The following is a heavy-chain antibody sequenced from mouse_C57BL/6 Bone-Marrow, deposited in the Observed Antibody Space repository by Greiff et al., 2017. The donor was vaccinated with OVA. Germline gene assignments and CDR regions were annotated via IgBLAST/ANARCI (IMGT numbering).Heavy chain of an antibody. V-gene: IGHV1-55*01. CDR3: ARDDTVSTRFDY. J-gene: IGHJ2*01. Sequence: QVQLQQPGAELVKPGASVKMSCKASGYTFTSYWITWVKQRPGQGLEWIGDIYPGSGSTNYNEKFKSKATLTVDTSSSTAYMQLSSLKSEDSAVYYCARDDTVSTRFDYWGQGTTLTVSS. D-gene: IGHD6-2*01. CDR1: GYTFTSYW. CDR2: IYPGSGST.